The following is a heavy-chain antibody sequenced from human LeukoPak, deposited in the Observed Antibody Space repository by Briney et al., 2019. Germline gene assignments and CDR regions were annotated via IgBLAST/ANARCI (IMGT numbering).Heavy chain of an antibody. V-gene: IGHV4-39*07. D-gene: IGHD3-10*01. Sequence: SETLSLTCTVSGGSISSSSYYWGWIRQPPGKGLEWIGSIYYSGSTYYNPSLKSRVTISVDTSKNQFSLKLSSVTAADTAVYYCASTYYYGSGSYSDFDYWGQGTLVTVSP. CDR1: GGSISSSSYY. CDR2: IYYSGST. CDR3: ASTYYYGSGSYSDFDY. J-gene: IGHJ4*02.